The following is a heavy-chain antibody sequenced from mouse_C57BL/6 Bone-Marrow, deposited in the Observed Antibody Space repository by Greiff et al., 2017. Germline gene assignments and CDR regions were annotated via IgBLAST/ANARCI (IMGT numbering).Heavy chain of an antibody. J-gene: IGHJ4*01. D-gene: IGHD3-2*02. Sequence: EVQLVESGGGLVKPGGSLKLSCAASGFTFSSYAMSWVRQTPEKRLEWVATISDGGSYTYYPDNVKGRFTISRDNAKNNLYLQMSHLKYEDTAMDYGARDRRQRRVRRAMDDWGKGTSVTVAS. CDR3: ARDRRQRRVRRAMDD. CDR2: ISDGGSYT. CDR1: GFTFSSYA. V-gene: IGHV5-4*01.